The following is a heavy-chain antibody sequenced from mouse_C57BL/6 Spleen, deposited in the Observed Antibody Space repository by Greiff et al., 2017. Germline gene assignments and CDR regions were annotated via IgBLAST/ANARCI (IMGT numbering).Heavy chain of an antibody. V-gene: IGHV5-9*01. CDR3: ARQGYGNSFDY. Sequence: EVKLVESGGGLVKPGGSLKLSCAASGFTFSSYTMSWVRQTPEKRLEWVATISGGGGNTYYPDSVKGRFTISRDNAKNTLYLQMSSLRSEDTALYYCARQGYGNSFDYWGQGTTLTVSS. D-gene: IGHD2-1*01. J-gene: IGHJ2*01. CDR2: ISGGGGNT. CDR1: GFTFSSYT.